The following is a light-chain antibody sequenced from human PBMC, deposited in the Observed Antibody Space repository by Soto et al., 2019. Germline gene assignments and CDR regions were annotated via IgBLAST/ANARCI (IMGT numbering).Light chain of an antibody. CDR1: SSNIGSNY. J-gene: IGLJ2*01. CDR3: AAWDDSLVGG. CDR2: CDN. Sequence: QSVLTQPPSASGTLGQRVTIPCSGSSSNIGSNYVYWYQQLPGTAPELLIYCDNQRPSEVPDRYSSSKSGTSASLAISGRRSEDEADYYCAAWDDSLVGGFGGATKLTVL. V-gene: IGLV1-47*02.